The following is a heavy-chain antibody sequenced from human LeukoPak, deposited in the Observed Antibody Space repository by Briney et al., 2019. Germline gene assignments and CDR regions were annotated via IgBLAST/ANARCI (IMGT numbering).Heavy chain of an antibody. D-gene: IGHD5-12*01. CDR2: IYYGGST. V-gene: IGHV4-39*07. CDR3: ARVGYSGYDFDY. CDR1: GGSISSSSYY. J-gene: IGHJ4*02. Sequence: PSETLSLTCTVSGGSISSSSYYWGWIRQPPGKGLEWIGSIYYGGSTYYNPSLKSRVTISVDTSKNQFSLKLSSVTAADTAVYYCARVGYSGYDFDYWGQGTLVTVSS.